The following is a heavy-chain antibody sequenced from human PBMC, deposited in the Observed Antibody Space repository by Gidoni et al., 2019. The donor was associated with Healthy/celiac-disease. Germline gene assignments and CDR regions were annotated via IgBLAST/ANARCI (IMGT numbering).Heavy chain of an antibody. V-gene: IGHV4-34*01. Sequence: QVQLQQWGAGLLKPSETLSLTCAVYGGSFSGYYCSWIRPPPGKGLEWIGEINHSGSTNSNPTLKSRVTISVDTSKSQFSLKLSSVTAADTAVYYCARIGFKRWLQSTYYFDYWGQGTLVTVSS. CDR3: ARIGFKRWLQSTYYFDY. CDR2: INHSGST. CDR1: GGSFSGYY. J-gene: IGHJ4*02. D-gene: IGHD5-12*01.